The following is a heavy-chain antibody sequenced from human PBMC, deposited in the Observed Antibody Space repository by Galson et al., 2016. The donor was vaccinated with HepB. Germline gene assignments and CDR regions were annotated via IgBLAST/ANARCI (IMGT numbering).Heavy chain of an antibody. CDR1: GFTFNNYG. CDR2: IWYDGNNK. CDR3: AKTGPSDIRYQDDWFDY. D-gene: IGHD2-15*01. Sequence: SLRLSCAASGFTFNNYGMHWVRQAPGKGLEWVALIWYDGNNKNYADSVKGRFAISRDNSKNTRYLQMNSLRAEDTAVYYCAKTGPSDIRYQDDWFDYWGQGTLVTVSS. V-gene: IGHV3-33*06. J-gene: IGHJ4*02.